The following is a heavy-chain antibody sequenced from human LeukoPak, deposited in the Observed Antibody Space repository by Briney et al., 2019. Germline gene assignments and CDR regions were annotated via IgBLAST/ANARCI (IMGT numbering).Heavy chain of an antibody. CDR1: GFTFSSYW. CDR2: INSDGSST. J-gene: IGHJ4*02. CDR3: ARHPYGGELTMY. D-gene: IGHD1-26*01. Sequence: GGSLRLSCAASGFTFSSYWMHWVRQAPGKGLVWVSRINSDGSSTSYADSVKGRFTISRDNAKNTLYLQMNRLRAEDTGVYYCARHPYGGELTMYWGEGTLLTVPS. V-gene: IGHV3-74*01.